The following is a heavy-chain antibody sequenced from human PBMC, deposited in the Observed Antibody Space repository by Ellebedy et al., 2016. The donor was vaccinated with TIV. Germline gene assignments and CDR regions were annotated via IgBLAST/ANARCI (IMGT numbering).Heavy chain of an antibody. CDR2: IYYNGIT. CDR1: GVSISSSSYY. D-gene: IGHD3-22*01. CDR3: ARHRNYDSSGYPFDY. J-gene: IGHJ4*02. Sequence: SETLSLXCTVSGVSISSSSYYCGWIRQPPGRGLEWIASIYYNGITYYNPSLKSRVTISVDTSKNQFSLELSSVTAADTAVYYCARHRNYDSSGYPFDYWGQGTLVTVSS. V-gene: IGHV4-39*01.